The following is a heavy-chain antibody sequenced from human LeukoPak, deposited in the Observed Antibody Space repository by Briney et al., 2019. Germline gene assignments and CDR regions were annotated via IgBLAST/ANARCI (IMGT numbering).Heavy chain of an antibody. D-gene: IGHD3-3*01. CDR2: ISYDGTNK. V-gene: IGHV3-30*18. CDR3: AKDAGGFWSGFRT. J-gene: IGHJ5*02. CDR1: GFTFSSYG. Sequence: GRSLRLSCVASGFTFSSYGMHWVRQAPGKGLEWVAIISYDGTNKYYADSVQGRFTISRDNSKNTLFVQMNSLRTEDAAVYYCAKDAGGFWSGFRTWGQGTLVTVSS.